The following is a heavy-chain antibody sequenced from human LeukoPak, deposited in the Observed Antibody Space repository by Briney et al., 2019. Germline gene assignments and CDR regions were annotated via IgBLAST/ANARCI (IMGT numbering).Heavy chain of an antibody. Sequence: GGSLRLSCAASGFTFSSYSMNWVRQAPGKGLEWVSSVSSSSSYIYYADSVKGRFTISRDNAKNSLYLQMNSLRAEDTAVYYCASADAYAFDIWGQGTMVTVSS. CDR1: GFTFSSYS. J-gene: IGHJ3*02. V-gene: IGHV3-21*01. CDR3: ASADAYAFDI. CDR2: VSSSSSYI. D-gene: IGHD2-2*01.